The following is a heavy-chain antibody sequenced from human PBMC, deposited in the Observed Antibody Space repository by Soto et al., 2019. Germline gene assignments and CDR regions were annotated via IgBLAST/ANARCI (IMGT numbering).Heavy chain of an antibody. CDR3: SRIYCSGGNCYFNGFDP. Sequence: GASVKVSCKASGYTFTSYYMYWVRQAPGQGLEWMGIINPSAGGTSYAQKFQGRVTMTRDTSTSTVYMELSSLRAEDTAVYYCSRIYCSGGNCYFNGFDPWGQGTLVTVSS. V-gene: IGHV1-46*01. D-gene: IGHD2-15*01. CDR2: INPSAGGT. J-gene: IGHJ5*02. CDR1: GYTFTSYY.